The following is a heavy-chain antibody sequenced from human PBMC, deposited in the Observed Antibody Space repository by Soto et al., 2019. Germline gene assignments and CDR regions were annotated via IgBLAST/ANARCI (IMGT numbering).Heavy chain of an antibody. CDR1: GYTFTSNY. D-gene: IGHD6-13*01. CDR3: VRAEAAGNGRRMDV. CDR2: INPSGGST. J-gene: IGHJ6*02. Sequence: QVQLVQSGAEVTKPGASVKDSCKASGYTFTSNYIHWVRQAPGQGLEWMGMINPSGGSTTYTQKLQGRVTRTRDTSRSAVYMELRSLTSEDTAVYYRVRAEAAGNGRRMDVWGQGPTVTVSS. V-gene: IGHV1-46*04.